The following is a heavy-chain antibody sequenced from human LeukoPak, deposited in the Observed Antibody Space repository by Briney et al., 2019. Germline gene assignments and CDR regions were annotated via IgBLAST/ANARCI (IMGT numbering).Heavy chain of an antibody. CDR1: GFTFSRHA. V-gene: IGHV3-23*01. CDR3: AKVSVVPAAHAEYFQY. Sequence: GGSLRLSCAASGFTFSRHAMRWGRQAPGEGLEGGSVVSGSGTGAFYADAVKGRFTISRDNSKNTVFLQMNSLRAEDTAVYYCAKVSVVPAAHAEYFQYWGQGTLVTVSS. CDR2: VSGSGTGA. D-gene: IGHD2-2*01. J-gene: IGHJ1*01.